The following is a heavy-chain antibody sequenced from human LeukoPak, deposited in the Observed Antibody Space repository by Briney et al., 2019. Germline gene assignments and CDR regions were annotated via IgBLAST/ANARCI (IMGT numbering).Heavy chain of an antibody. D-gene: IGHD6-13*01. J-gene: IGHJ5*02. Sequence: GGSLRLYCAASGLTFSSYAMHWVRQAPGKGLEWVAVISYDGSNKYYADSVKGRFTISRDNSKNTLYLQMNSLRAEDTAVYYCARDSYSSSWYSYGGFDPWGQGTLVTVSS. CDR2: ISYDGSNK. CDR1: GLTFSSYA. V-gene: IGHV3-30-3*01. CDR3: ARDSYSSSWYSYGGFDP.